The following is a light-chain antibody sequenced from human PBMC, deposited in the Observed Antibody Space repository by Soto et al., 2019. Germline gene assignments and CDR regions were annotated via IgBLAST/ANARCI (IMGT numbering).Light chain of an antibody. CDR1: SSDSNAYNY. Sequence: QSVLTQPASVSGSPGQSITISCTGTSSDSNAYNYVSWYQQHPGKAPKVIIFEVTNRPSGVSNRFSGSKSGNTASLTISGLQADDEADYYCSSYISGSTPHYVFGTGTKLTVL. CDR3: SSYISGSTPHYV. V-gene: IGLV2-14*01. CDR2: EVT. J-gene: IGLJ1*01.